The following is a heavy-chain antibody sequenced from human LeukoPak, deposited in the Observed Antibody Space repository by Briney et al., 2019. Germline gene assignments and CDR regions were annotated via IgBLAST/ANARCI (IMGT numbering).Heavy chain of an antibody. CDR2: ISAYNGNT. Sequence: GASVKVSCKASGYTFTSYGISWVRQAPGQGLEWMGWISAYNGNTNYAQKPQGRVTMTTDTSTSTAYMELRSLRSDDTAVYYCARMSDILTGYYSHFDYWGQGTLVTVSS. V-gene: IGHV1-18*01. CDR3: ARMSDILTGYYSHFDY. CDR1: GYTFTSYG. J-gene: IGHJ4*02. D-gene: IGHD3-9*01.